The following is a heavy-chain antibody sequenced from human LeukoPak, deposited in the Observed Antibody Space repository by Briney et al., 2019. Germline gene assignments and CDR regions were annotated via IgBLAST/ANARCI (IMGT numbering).Heavy chain of an antibody. J-gene: IGHJ4*02. CDR1: GGSFSGYY. D-gene: IGHD2-2*01. Sequence: SETLSLTCAVYGGSFSGYYWSWLRQPPGKGLEWIGEINHSGSTNYNPSLKSRVTISVDTSKNQFSLKLSSVTAADTAVYYCAREPIGYCSSTSCYYFDYWGQGTLVTVSS. CDR2: INHSGST. CDR3: AREPIGYCSSTSCYYFDY. V-gene: IGHV4-34*01.